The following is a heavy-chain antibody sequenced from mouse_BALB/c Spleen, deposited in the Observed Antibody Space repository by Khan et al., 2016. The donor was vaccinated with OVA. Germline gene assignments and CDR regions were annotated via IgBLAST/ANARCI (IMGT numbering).Heavy chain of an antibody. CDR1: GYTFNDYV. CDR2: IYPGSGST. CDR3: ARAGWDVLGY. J-gene: IGHJ3*02. D-gene: IGHD4-1*01. V-gene: IGHV1-77*01. Sequence: QVQLKESGPELVKPGASVKMSCKASGYTFNDYVMNWVKQRNGQGLEWIGQIYPGSGSTFYNEKFKGKATLTADRSSSTAYMQLSNLTSEDSAVYFCARAGWDVLGYWAQGTLVTVSA.